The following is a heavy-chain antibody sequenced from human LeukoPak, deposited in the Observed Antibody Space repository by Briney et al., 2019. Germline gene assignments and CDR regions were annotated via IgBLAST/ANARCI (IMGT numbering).Heavy chain of an antibody. D-gene: IGHD3-3*01. V-gene: IGHV4-59*01. Sequence: SETLSLTCTVSGGSISSYYWSWIRQPPEKGLEWIGYIYYSGSTNYNPSLKSRVTISVDTSKNQFSLKLSSVTAADTAVYYCARGGFGVVFDYWGQGTLVTVSS. CDR1: GGSISSYY. CDR2: IYYSGST. J-gene: IGHJ4*02. CDR3: ARGGFGVVFDY.